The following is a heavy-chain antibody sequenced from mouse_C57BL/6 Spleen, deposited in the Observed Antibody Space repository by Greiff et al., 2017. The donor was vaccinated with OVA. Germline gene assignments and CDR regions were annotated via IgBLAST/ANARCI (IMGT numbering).Heavy chain of an antibody. J-gene: IGHJ4*01. V-gene: IGHV2-2*01. CDR1: GFSLTSYG. CDR2: IWSGGST. CDR3: AILLRRDAMDY. D-gene: IGHD1-1*01. Sequence: VMLVESGPGLVQPSQSLSITCTVSGFSLTSYGVHWVRQSPGKGLEWLGVIWSGGSTDYNAAFISRLSISKDNSKSQVFFKMNSLQADDTAIYYCAILLRRDAMDYWGQGTSVTVSS.